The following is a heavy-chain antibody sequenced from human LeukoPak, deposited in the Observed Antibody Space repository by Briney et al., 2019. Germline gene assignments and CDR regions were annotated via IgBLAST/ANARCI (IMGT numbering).Heavy chain of an antibody. CDR3: ARAWGTAGYDSGGYYSFRWFDP. J-gene: IGHJ5*02. D-gene: IGHD3-22*01. V-gene: IGHV4-61*02. CDR2: IYTSGST. CDR1: GGSISSGSYY. Sequence: PSETLSLTCTVSGGSISSGSYYWSWIRQPAGKGLEWIGRIYTSGSTNYNPSLKSRVTISVDTSKNQFSLKLSSVTAADTAVYYCARAWGTAGYDSGGYYSFRWFDPWGQGTLVTVSS.